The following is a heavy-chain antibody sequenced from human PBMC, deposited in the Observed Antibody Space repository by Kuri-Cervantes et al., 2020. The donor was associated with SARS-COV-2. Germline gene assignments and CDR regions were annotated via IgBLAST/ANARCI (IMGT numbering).Heavy chain of an antibody. V-gene: IGHV1-24*01. Sequence: ASVKVSCKVSGYTLTELSMHWVRQAPGKGLEWMGGFDPEDGETIYAQKFQGRVTMTEDTSTDTAYMELSSLRSEDTAVYYCALSGSGSLRDAFDIWGQGTMVTVSS. CDR1: GYTLTELS. J-gene: IGHJ3*02. CDR3: ALSGSGSLRDAFDI. CDR2: FDPEDGET. D-gene: IGHD3-22*01.